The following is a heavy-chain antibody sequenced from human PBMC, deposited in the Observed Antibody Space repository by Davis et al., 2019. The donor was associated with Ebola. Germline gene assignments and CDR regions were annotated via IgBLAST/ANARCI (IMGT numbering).Heavy chain of an antibody. CDR1: GFTFSSYA. V-gene: IGHV3-9*01. CDR2: INWNGNFI. Sequence: SLKISCAASGFTFSSYAMYWVRQAPGRGLDWVSTINWNGNFIDYADSVKGRFSVSRDNGKNSLYLQMNSLRADDTALYYCAKAAFRGYEYGGDALDIWGRGTMVTVSS. D-gene: IGHD5-12*01. CDR3: AKAAFRGYEYGGDALDI. J-gene: IGHJ3*02.